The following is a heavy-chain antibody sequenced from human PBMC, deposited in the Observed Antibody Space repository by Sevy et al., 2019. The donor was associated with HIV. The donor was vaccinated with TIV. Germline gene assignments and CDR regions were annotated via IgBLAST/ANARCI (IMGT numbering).Heavy chain of an antibody. Sequence: QLRETLSLTCTVSGDSIKSSTYYWGWTRQPPGKGLEWIGSIHSGGTTYYNPSLKSRVTISVDTSKNQFSLRLTSVTATDTAVYYCARHRYYYDSGAYYLPDYWGQGTLVTVSS. CDR1: GDSIKSSTYY. CDR3: ARHRYYYDSGAYYLPDY. V-gene: IGHV4-39*01. J-gene: IGHJ4*02. D-gene: IGHD3-22*01. CDR2: IHSGGTT.